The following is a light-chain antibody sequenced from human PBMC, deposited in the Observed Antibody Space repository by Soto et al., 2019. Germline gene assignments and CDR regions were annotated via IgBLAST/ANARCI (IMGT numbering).Light chain of an antibody. CDR1: QGINTA. CDR3: QQYSSYPVT. V-gene: IGKV1-13*02. J-gene: IGKJ1*01. CDR2: DAS. Sequence: IQLTQAPSSLSASVGDRVTITCRTSQGINTALAWYQQKPGKAPNLLIYDASSLESGVPSRFSGSGSGTDFTLTISSLQPDDFATYYCQQYSSYPVTFGQGTKVEIK.